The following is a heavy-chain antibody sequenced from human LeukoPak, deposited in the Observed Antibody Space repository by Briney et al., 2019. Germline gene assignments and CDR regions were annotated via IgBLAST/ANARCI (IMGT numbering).Heavy chain of an antibody. CDR2: INHSGST. CDR1: GGSFSGYY. V-gene: IGHV4-34*01. CDR3: ARRYCSGGSCLLDY. J-gene: IGHJ4*02. Sequence: PSETLSLTCAVCGGSFSGYYWSWIRQPPGKGLEWIGEINHSGSTNYNPSLKSRVTISVDTSKNQFSLKLSSVTAADTAVYYCARRYCSGGSCLLDYWGQGTLVTVSS. D-gene: IGHD2-15*01.